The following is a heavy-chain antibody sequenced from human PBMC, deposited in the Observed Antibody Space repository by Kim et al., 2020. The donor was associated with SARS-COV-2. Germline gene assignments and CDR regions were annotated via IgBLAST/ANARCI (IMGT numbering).Heavy chain of an antibody. CDR3: ARQGLYYYYYMDV. CDR2: INHSGST. V-gene: IGHV4-34*01. Sequence: SETLSLTCAVYGGSFSGYYWSWIRQPPGKGLEWIGEINHSGSTNYNPSLKSRVTISVDTSKNQFSLKLSSVTAADTAVYYCARQGLYYYYYMDVWGKGTTVTVSS. J-gene: IGHJ6*03. CDR1: GGSFSGYY.